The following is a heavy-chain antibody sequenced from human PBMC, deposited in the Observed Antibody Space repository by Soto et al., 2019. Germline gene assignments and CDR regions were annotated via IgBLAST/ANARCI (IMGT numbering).Heavy chain of an antibody. Sequence: SETLSLTCTVSNGSMNTYYWNWIRQPPGKGLEWIAYVYSSGASATYNPSLKSRVTISVDTSKNPFSLQLTSVIAADTAVYFCARGSRNSATFPFDQWGQGILVTVFS. CDR3: ARGSRNSATFPFDQ. CDR2: VYSSGASA. J-gene: IGHJ4*02. V-gene: IGHV4-59*01. CDR1: NGSMNTYY. D-gene: IGHD1-26*01.